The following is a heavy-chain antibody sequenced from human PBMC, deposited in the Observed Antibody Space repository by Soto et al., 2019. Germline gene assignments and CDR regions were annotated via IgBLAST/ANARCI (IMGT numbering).Heavy chain of an antibody. J-gene: IGHJ6*02. Sequence: GGSLRLSCAASGFTVSSNYMSWVRRAPGKGLEWVSVIYSGGSTYYADSVKGRFTISRDNSKNTLYLQMNSLRAEDTAVYYCESGGLRSCTNGVCAYYYYGMDVWGQGTTVTVSS. CDR1: GFTVSSNY. D-gene: IGHD2-8*01. CDR3: ESGGLRSCTNGVCAYYYYGMDV. V-gene: IGHV3-53*01. CDR2: IYSGGST.